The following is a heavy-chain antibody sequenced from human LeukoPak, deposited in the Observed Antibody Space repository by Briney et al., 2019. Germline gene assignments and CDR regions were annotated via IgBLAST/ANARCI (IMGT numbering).Heavy chain of an antibody. Sequence: GGSLRLSCVTSGFTFSGYWMHWVRQGPEKGLELVSRIDNDGHGIIYADSVKGRFTTSRDNVKNTLYLQMNSLRVEDTAVYYCAAGGGWDPSFGVVTHIDAWGKGSTVVVS. CDR2: IDNDGHGI. V-gene: IGHV3-74*01. D-gene: IGHD3-3*01. CDR3: AAGGGWDPSFGVVTHIDA. J-gene: IGHJ6*03. CDR1: GFTFSGYW.